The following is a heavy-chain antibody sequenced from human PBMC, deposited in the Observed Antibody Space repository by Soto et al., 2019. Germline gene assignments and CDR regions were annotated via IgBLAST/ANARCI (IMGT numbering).Heavy chain of an antibody. CDR2: INAGNGNT. CDR3: ARDRGASGGGFDP. Sequence: ASVKVSCKASGYTFTSYAMHWLRQSPGQRLEWMGWINAGNGNTKYSQKFQGRVTITRDTSASTAYMELSSLRSEDTAVYYCARDRGASGGGFDPWGQGTLVTVSS. D-gene: IGHD2-15*01. V-gene: IGHV1-3*01. J-gene: IGHJ5*02. CDR1: GYTFTSYA.